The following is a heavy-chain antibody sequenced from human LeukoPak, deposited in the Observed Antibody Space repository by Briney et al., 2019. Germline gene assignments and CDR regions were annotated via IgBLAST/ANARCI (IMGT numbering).Heavy chain of an antibody. CDR2: IYYSGST. CDR1: GASISSSSYY. CDR3: ARSRYFDWLLTNWFDP. Sequence: PSETLSLTCTVSGASISSSSYYWGWIRQPPGKGLEWIGSIYYSGSTYYNPSLKSRVTISVDTSKNQFSLKLSSVTAADTAVYYCARSRYFDWLLTNWFDPWGQGTLVTVSS. V-gene: IGHV4-39*01. J-gene: IGHJ5*02. D-gene: IGHD3-9*01.